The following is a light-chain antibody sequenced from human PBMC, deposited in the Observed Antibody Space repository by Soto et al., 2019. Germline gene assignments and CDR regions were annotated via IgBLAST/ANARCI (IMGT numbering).Light chain of an antibody. J-gene: IGKJ5*01. CDR3: QQYGSSPIT. V-gene: IGKV3D-20*01. CDR1: QSVSSSY. CDR2: DAS. Sequence: EIILTQSPATLSLSPGERATLSCGVSQSVSSSYVAWYQHRPGLAPRLLIHDASSRATGIPDRFSGTKSGTDFTLTIRRLEPEDAAVYYCQQYGSSPITFGQGTRLEI.